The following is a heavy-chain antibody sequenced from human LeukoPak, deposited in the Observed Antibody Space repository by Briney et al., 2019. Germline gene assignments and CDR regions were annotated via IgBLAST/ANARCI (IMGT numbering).Heavy chain of an antibody. J-gene: IGHJ5*02. CDR3: ARVGEYCSGVSCSSGWFDP. Sequence: GGSLRLSCAVSGFTFSDYWMSWVRQAPGKGVEWVAHTKQDGSVKYYVDSVKGGFTISRDNAKNSLYLQMNSLRVEDTAIYYCARVGEYCSGVSCSSGWFDPWGQGTLVTVS. V-gene: IGHV3-7*03. CDR1: GFTFSDYW. CDR2: TKQDGSVK. D-gene: IGHD2-15*01.